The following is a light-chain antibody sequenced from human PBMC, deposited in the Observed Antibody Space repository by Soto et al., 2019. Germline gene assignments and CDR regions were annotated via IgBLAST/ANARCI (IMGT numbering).Light chain of an antibody. CDR2: EVS. Sequence: QSVLTQPASVSGSPGQSITISCTGTSSDVGGYNYVSWYQQHPGKAPKLMIYEVSNRPSGVSNRFSGSKSGNTASLTISGLQAEDEADYYCSSYTSSSIHYVFGTGTRSPS. V-gene: IGLV2-14*01. J-gene: IGLJ1*01. CDR3: SSYTSSSIHYV. CDR1: SSDVGGYNY.